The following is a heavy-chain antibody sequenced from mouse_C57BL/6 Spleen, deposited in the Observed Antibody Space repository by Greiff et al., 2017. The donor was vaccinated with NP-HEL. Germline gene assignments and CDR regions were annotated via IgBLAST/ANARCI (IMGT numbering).Heavy chain of an antibody. D-gene: IGHD1-1*01. V-gene: IGHV1-19*01. Sequence: EVQLQQSGPVLVKPGASVKMSCKASGYTFTDYYMNWVKQSHGKSLEWIGVINPYNGGTSYNQKLKGKATLTVDKSSSTAYMELNSLTSEDSAVYYCARGSTVVATPSDYWGQGTTLTVSS. CDR1: GYTFTDYY. CDR3: ARGSTVVATPSDY. CDR2: INPYNGGT. J-gene: IGHJ2*01.